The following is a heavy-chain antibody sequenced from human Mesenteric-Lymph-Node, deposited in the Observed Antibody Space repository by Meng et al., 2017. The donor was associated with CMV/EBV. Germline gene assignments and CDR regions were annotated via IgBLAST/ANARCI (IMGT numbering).Heavy chain of an antibody. D-gene: IGHD3-3*01. CDR3: ARDRGEDYDFWSGYYIYYYYGMDV. J-gene: IGHJ6*02. CDR2: INPSGGST. CDR1: GYTFTSCY. Sequence: ASVKVSCKASGYTFTSCYMHWVRQAPGQGLEWMGIINPSGGSTSYAQKFQGRVTMTRDTSTSTVYMELSSLRSEDTAVYYCARDRGEDYDFWSGYYIYYYYGMDVWGQGTTVTVSS. V-gene: IGHV1-46*01.